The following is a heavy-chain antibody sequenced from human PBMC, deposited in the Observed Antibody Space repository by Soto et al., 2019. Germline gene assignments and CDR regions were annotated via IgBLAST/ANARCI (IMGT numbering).Heavy chain of an antibody. D-gene: IGHD2-15*01. J-gene: IGHJ4*02. CDR2: INPSSGGI. CDR3: ASGKWPAIATGN. Sequence: GASVEVSCKASGYLFTSYYMRWVRQAPGQGPEWMGIINPSSGGISYAQKFQGRVTMTRDTSASTVYMELSSLRSEDTAVYYCASGKWPAIATGNWGQGTLVPGSS. CDR1: GYLFTSYY. V-gene: IGHV1-46*01.